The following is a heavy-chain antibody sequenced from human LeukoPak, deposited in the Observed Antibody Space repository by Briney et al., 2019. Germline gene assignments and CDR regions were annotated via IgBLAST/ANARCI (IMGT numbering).Heavy chain of an antibody. J-gene: IGHJ3*02. Sequence: GGSLRLSCAASGFTFDDYAMHWVRQAPGKGLEWVSGISWNSGSIGYADSVKGRFTISRDNAKNSLYLQMNSLRAEDMASYYCAKSPYGDGAVVSFDIWGQGTVVTVSS. V-gene: IGHV3-9*03. CDR3: AKSPYGDGAVVSFDI. CDR2: ISWNSGSI. CDR1: GFTFDDYA. D-gene: IGHD4-17*01.